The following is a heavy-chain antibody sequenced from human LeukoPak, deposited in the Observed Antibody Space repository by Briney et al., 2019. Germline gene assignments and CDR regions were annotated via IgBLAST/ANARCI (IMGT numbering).Heavy chain of an antibody. D-gene: IGHD5-24*01. CDR1: VCIFSSQW. CDR2: IYSDGSRT. J-gene: IGHJ4*02. V-gene: IGHV3-74*03. Sequence: GGSLRLSCAGSVCIFSSQWMHWVRQAPGKGLVWVSRIYSDGSRTTYADSVKGRFTTSRDNAKNTLYLEMNSLRAEDTAVYHCRWSRDGYNYFVYWGQGTLVTVSS. CDR3: RWSRDGYNYFVY.